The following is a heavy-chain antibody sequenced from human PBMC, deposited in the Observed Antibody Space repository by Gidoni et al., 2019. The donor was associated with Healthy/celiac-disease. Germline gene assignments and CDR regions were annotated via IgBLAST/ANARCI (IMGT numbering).Heavy chain of an antibody. CDR1: GFTFSSYA. J-gene: IGHJ4*02. Sequence: QVQLVESGGGVVQPGRSLRLSCAASGFTFSSYAMHWVRQAPGKGLEWVAVISYDGSNKYYADSVKGRFTISRDNSKNTLYLQMNSLRAEDTAVYYCASRGVTTGGDYWGQGTLVTVSS. CDR3: ASRGVTTGGDY. D-gene: IGHD4-4*01. V-gene: IGHV3-30-3*01. CDR2: ISYDGSNK.